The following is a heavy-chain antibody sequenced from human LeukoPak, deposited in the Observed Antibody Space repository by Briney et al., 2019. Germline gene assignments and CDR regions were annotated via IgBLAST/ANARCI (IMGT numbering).Heavy chain of an antibody. J-gene: IGHJ5*02. V-gene: IGHV6-1*01. CDR2: TYYRSKWYN. CDR1: GDSVSGNSAA. Sequence: SQTLSLTCAISGDSVSGNSAAWNWIRQSPSRGLEWLGRTYYRSKWYNDYAVSVKSRITINPDTSKNQFSLQLDSVTPEDTAVYYCASSDYYDSSGYYYAWGQGTLVTVSS. CDR3: ASSDYYDSSGYYYA. D-gene: IGHD3-22*01.